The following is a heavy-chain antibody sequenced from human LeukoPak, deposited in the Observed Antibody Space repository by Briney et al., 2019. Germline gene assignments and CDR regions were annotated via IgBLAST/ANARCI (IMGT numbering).Heavy chain of an antibody. CDR3: AISDAGGELHFDY. Sequence: GRSLRLSCAASGFTFSSYAMHWVRQAPGKGLEWVAVISYDGSNKYYADSVKGRFTISRDNSKNTLYLQMNSLRAEDTAVYYCAISDAGGELHFDYWGQGTLVTVSS. CDR2: ISYDGSNK. CDR1: GFTFSSYA. V-gene: IGHV3-30-3*01. J-gene: IGHJ4*02. D-gene: IGHD1-26*01.